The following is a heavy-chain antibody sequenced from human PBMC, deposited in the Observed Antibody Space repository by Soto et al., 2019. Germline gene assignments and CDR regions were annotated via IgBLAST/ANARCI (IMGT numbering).Heavy chain of an antibody. V-gene: IGHV3-53*01. CDR2: IYGGGTT. D-gene: IGHD6-19*01. CDR1: GVAVISKY. J-gene: IGHJ4*02. Sequence: EVQLVESGGGLIQPGGSLRLSCAASGVAVISKYMTWVRQAPGKGLEWVSVIYGGGTTYYADSVKGRFTISRDTSKNTLYLQMNSLRAEDTAVYYCVQTTGWPGFDFWGQGTLVTVSS. CDR3: VQTTGWPGFDF.